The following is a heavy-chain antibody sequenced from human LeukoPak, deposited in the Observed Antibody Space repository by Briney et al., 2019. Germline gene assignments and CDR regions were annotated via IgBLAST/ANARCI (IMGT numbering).Heavy chain of an antibody. V-gene: IGHV1-8*01. D-gene: IGHD3-22*01. Sequence: ASVKVSCKASGYTFTSYDINWVRQATGQGLEWMGWMNPNSGNTGYAQKFQGRVTMTRNTSISTAYMELSSLRSEDTAAYYCARGRPIRITMIVVVNYYYYMDVWGKGTTVTVSS. CDR1: GYTFTSYD. CDR2: MNPNSGNT. CDR3: ARGRPIRITMIVVVNYYYYMDV. J-gene: IGHJ6*03.